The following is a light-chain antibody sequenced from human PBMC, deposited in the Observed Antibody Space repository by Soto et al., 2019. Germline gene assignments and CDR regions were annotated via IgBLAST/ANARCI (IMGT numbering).Light chain of an antibody. CDR3: QQYNNWWT. J-gene: IGKJ1*01. Sequence: EIVMTQSPATLSVSPGERATLSCRASQSVSNNLAWYQKKPGQAPRLLIYGASTRATGIPARFSGSGSGTEFTLTISSLQSEDFAVYYRQQYNNWWTFGQGTRVEIK. V-gene: IGKV3-15*01. CDR2: GAS. CDR1: QSVSNN.